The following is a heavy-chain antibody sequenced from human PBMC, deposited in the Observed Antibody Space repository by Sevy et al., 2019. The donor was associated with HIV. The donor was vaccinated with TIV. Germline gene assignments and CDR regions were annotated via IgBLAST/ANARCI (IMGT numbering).Heavy chain of an antibody. CDR3: ARNRLPWYGDFLNWFDP. D-gene: IGHD3-10*01. CDR1: GFTFSNFA. V-gene: IGHV3-23*01. CDR2: ISGTGDIT. J-gene: IGHJ5*02. Sequence: GGSLRLSCAASGFTFSNFAMSWVRQAPGKGLEWVSAISGTGDITYYADSVKGRFTISRDKSKNTLYLHMNSLGVGDTAKYDGARNRLPWYGDFLNWFDPWGQGTLVTVSS.